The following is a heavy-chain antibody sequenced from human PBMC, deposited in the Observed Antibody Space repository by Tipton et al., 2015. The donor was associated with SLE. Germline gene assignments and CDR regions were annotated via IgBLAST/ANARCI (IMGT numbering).Heavy chain of an antibody. V-gene: IGHV3-9*01. J-gene: IGHJ5*02. Sequence: SLRLSCAASGFTFDDYAMHWVRQAPGKGLEWVSGISWNSGSIGYADSVKGRFTISRDNAENSLYLQMNSLRAEDTALYYCAKGPYYYGSGRLNWFDPWGQGTLVTVSS. CDR1: GFTFDDYA. D-gene: IGHD3-10*01. CDR2: ISWNSGSI. CDR3: AKGPYYYGSGRLNWFDP.